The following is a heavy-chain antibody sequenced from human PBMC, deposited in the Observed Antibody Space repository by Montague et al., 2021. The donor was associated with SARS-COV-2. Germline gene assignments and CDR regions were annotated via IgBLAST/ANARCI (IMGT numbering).Heavy chain of an antibody. D-gene: IGHD6-19*01. Sequence: SLRLSCAASGFAFNNFAMTWVRQALGKGLERVSSIFGSAAGTYYADPVKGRFTISRDNSKNTLYLQMNSLKAEDTAKYYCAKQPGAGAVVYWYFDLWGRGTVVSVSS. CDR3: AKQPGAGAVVYWYFDL. V-gene: IGHV3-23*01. J-gene: IGHJ2*01. CDR1: GFAFNNFA. CDR2: IFGSAAGT.